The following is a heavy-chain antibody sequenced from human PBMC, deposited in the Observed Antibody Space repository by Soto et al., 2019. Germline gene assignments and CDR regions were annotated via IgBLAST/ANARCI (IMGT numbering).Heavy chain of an antibody. D-gene: IGHD3-16*01. J-gene: IGHJ6*02. CDR1: GGSISSYY. CDR2: IYYSGST. V-gene: IGHV4-59*01. Sequence: PSETLSLTCTVSGGSISSYYWSWIRQPPGKGLEWIGYIYYSGSTNYNPSLKSRVTISVDTSKNQFSLKLSSVTAADTAVYYCVRVGEMATIYYYYYGMDVWGQGTTVTVSS. CDR3: VRVGEMATIYYYYYGMDV.